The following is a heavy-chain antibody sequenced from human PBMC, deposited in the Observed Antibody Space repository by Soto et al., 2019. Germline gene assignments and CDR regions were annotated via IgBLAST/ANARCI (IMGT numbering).Heavy chain of an antibody. D-gene: IGHD3-3*01. CDR3: ARGAFGAYYFDY. Sequence: PGGSLRLSCAASGFTFTNYWIHWVRQASGEGLVWVSRIKGDETTTNYADSVKGRLTISRDNAKNTVYLQVNSLRAEDTAVYYCARGAFGAYYFDYWGQGALVTVSS. J-gene: IGHJ4*02. V-gene: IGHV3-74*01. CDR1: GFTFTNYW. CDR2: IKGDETTT.